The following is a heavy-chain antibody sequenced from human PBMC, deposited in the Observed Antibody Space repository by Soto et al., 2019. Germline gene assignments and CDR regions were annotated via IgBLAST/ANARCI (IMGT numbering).Heavy chain of an antibody. J-gene: IGHJ5*02. D-gene: IGHD2-2*01. Sequence: QVQLQQWGAGLLKPSETLSLTCAVYGGSFSGYYWSWIRQPPGKGLEWIGEINHSGSTNYNPSLKSRVTISVDTSKNQFSLKLSSVTAADTAVYYCARVKVVGPYQLLPKTYNWFDHWGQGTLVTVSS. V-gene: IGHV4-34*01. CDR1: GGSFSGYY. CDR2: INHSGST. CDR3: ARVKVVGPYQLLPKTYNWFDH.